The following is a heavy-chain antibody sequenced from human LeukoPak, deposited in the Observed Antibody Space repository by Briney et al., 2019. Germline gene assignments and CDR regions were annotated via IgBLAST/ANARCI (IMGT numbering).Heavy chain of an antibody. D-gene: IGHD1-26*01. CDR2: IKSKTDGGTT. J-gene: IGHJ4*02. Sequence: GGSLRLSCAASGFTFSNAWMSWVRQAPGKGLEWVGRIKSKTDGGTTDYAAPVKGRFTISRDDSKNTLYLQMNSLKTEDTAVYYCTTEVGGNGYFDYWGQGTLDTVSS. V-gene: IGHV3-15*01. CDR3: TTEVGGNGYFDY. CDR1: GFTFSNAW.